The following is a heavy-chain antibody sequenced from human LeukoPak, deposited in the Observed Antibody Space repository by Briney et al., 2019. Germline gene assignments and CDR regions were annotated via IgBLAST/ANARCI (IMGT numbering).Heavy chain of an antibody. CDR2: IRYDGSNK. CDR1: GFTFSSYG. CDR3: AKGGGSSTVPFGY. V-gene: IGHV3-30*02. J-gene: IGHJ4*02. D-gene: IGHD1-26*01. Sequence: PGGSLRLSCAASGFTFSSYGMHWVRQAPGKGLEWVAFIRYDGSNKYYADSVKGRFTISRDNSKNTLYLQMNSLRAEDTAVYYCAKGGGSSTVPFGYWGQGTLVTVSS.